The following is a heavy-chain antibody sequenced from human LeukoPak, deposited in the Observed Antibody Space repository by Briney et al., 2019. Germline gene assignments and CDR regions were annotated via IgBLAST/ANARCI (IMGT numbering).Heavy chain of an antibody. D-gene: IGHD4-23*01. CDR2: IRSKANSHAT. J-gene: IGHJ6*04. CDR1: GFTFGGSA. CDR3: TRLDYGGDYYGMDV. V-gene: IGHV3-73*01. Sequence: PGGSLRLSCAASGFTFGGSAMHWVRQASGKGLEWVGRIRSKANSHATAYAASVKGRFTISRDDSKNTAYLQMNSLKTEDTAVYYCTRLDYGGDYYGMDVWGKGTTVTVSS.